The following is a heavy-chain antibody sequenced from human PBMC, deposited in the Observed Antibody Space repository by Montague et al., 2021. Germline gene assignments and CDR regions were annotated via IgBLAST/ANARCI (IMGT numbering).Heavy chain of an antibody. CDR2: INHSGST. CDR1: GGSFSGYY. J-gene: IGHJ6*03. Sequence: SETLSLTCAVYGGSFSGYYWSWIRQPTGKGLEWTGEINHSGSTNYNPSLKSRVTISVDTSKNQFSLKLSSVTAADTAVYYCARRGGTMVRGVKGYMDVWGTGTTVSVAS. D-gene: IGHD3-10*01. V-gene: IGHV4-34*01. CDR3: ARRGGTMVRGVKGYMDV.